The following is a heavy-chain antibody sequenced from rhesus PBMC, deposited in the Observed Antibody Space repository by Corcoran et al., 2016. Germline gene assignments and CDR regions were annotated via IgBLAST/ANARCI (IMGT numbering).Heavy chain of an antibody. CDR3: ARRRSFDS. Sequence: QVQLQESGPGLVKPSETLSLTCTVSGGSISGYYWSWIRQPPGKGLEWIGKIDGNIAGTNNNPTLKSLGTISKDTSKNQFSLKLSAGTAADTAVYYCARRRSFDSWGQGVVVTVSS. J-gene: IGHJ6*01. CDR1: GGSISGYY. D-gene: IGHD2-39*01. CDR2: IDGNIAGT. V-gene: IGHV4-81*01.